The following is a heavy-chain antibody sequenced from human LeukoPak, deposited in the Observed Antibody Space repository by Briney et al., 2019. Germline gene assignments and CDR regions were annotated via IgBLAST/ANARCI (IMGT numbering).Heavy chain of an antibody. V-gene: IGHV1-69*04. CDR1: GGTFSSYA. J-gene: IGHJ5*02. CDR3: ARLGKDYYGSNWFDP. CDR2: IIPILGIA. Sequence: GASVNVSCKASGGTFSSYAISWVRQAPGQGLEWMGRIIPILGIANYAQKFQGRVTITADKSTSTAYMELSSLRSEDTAVYYCARLGKDYYGSNWFDPWGQGTLVTVSS. D-gene: IGHD3-10*01.